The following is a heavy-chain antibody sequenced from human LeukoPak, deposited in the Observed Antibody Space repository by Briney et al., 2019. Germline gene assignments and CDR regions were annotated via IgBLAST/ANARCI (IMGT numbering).Heavy chain of an antibody. V-gene: IGHV4-34*01. J-gene: IGHJ6*02. CDR1: GGSFSGYY. Sequence: SETLSLTCAVYGGSFSGYYWSWIRQPPGKGLEWIGEINHSGSTNYNPSLKSRVTISVDTSKNQFSLKLSSVTAADTAVYYCARGRVYDILTGYYYYGMDVWGQGTTVTVSS. CDR3: ARGRVYDILTGYYYYGMDV. D-gene: IGHD3-9*01. CDR2: INHSGST.